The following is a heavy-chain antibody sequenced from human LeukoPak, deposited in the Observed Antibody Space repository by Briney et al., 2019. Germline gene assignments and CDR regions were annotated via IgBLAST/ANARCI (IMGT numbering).Heavy chain of an antibody. J-gene: IGHJ6*03. CDR1: DDSITIYY. CDR3: ARDVPMYSGSHLYYYMDV. V-gene: IGHV4-59*01. D-gene: IGHD1-26*01. Sequence: SETLSLTCTVSDDSITIYYWTWIRQPPGKGLEWIGYIDHTGITNYNPSLNSRVTISRDTSKNHFSLELSSATAADTAVYYCARDVPMYSGSHLYYYMDVWGKGTTVTVSS. CDR2: IDHTGIT.